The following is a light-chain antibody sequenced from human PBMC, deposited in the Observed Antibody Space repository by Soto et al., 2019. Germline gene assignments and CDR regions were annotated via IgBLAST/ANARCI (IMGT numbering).Light chain of an antibody. CDR1: QSVSNY. V-gene: IGKV1-39*01. CDR3: QQSDTTIA. J-gene: IGKJ5*01. Sequence: DIQMTQSPSSLSASVGDRVTITCRASQSVSNYLNWYQQRPGKAPKLLIYAASSLQSGVPSRFSGSGSGTDFTLTISSLQPEDFATYYCQQSDTTIAFGQGTRLEIK. CDR2: AAS.